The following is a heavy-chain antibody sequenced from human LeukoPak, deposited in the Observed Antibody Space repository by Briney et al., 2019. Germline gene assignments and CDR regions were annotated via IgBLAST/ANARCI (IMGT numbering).Heavy chain of an antibody. J-gene: IGHJ6*03. V-gene: IGHV3-48*04. Sequence: GGSLRLSCAVSGFTFSDYTMTWVRQAPGKGLEWVSYISTSSSTIYYADSVKGRFTISRDNTKNALYLQMNSLRAEDTAVYYCARVPSGYTLGYDYYYYYMDVWGKGTTVTVSS. D-gene: IGHD5-18*01. CDR2: ISTSSSTI. CDR1: GFTFSDYT. CDR3: ARVPSGYTLGYDYYYYYMDV.